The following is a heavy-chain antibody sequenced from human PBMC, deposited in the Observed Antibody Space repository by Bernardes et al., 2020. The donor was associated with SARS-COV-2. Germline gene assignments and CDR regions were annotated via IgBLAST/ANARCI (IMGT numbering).Heavy chain of an antibody. J-gene: IGHJ4*02. D-gene: IGHD2-15*01. V-gene: IGHV4-39*01. CDR2: IYSSGSS. Sequence: SETLSLTCTVSGGSISTSNYYWGWIRQPPGKGLEWIGSIYSSGSSYYNPSLQSRVSESVDTSKNQFSLRLSFVTAADTAVYYCASGLRGIRWWGQGTLVTVSS. CDR1: GGSISTSNYY. CDR3: ASGLRGIRW.